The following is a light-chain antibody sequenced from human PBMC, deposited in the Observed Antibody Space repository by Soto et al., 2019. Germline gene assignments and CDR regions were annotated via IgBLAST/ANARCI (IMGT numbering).Light chain of an antibody. CDR2: DVY. Sequence: QSALTQPASVSGSPGPSITISCTGTSSDVGGFNYVSWYQQHPGKAPKLLIFDVYSRPSGISNRFSGSKSGNTASLTISGLQAEDEADYYCSSYTTSSSYVFGAGTKLTVL. V-gene: IGLV2-14*01. J-gene: IGLJ1*01. CDR1: SSDVGGFNY. CDR3: SSYTTSSSYV.